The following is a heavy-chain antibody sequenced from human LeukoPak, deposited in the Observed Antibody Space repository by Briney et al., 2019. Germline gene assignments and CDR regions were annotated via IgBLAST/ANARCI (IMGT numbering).Heavy chain of an antibody. CDR1: GFPFSSYG. D-gene: IGHD3-10*01. CDR2: ISYDGSNK. Sequence: GGSLRLSCAASGFPFSSYGMHWVRQAPGKGLEWVVVISYDGSNKYSADSVKGRFTISRDNSKNTLYLQMNSLRAEDTAVYYCAKDRWADYLSGRGFDPWGQGTLVTVSS. V-gene: IGHV3-30*18. CDR3: AKDRWADYLSGRGFDP. J-gene: IGHJ5*02.